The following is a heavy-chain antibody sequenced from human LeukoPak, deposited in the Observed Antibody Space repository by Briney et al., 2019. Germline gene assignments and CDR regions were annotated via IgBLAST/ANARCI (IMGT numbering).Heavy chain of an antibody. CDR1: GYTFTGYY. J-gene: IGHJ3*02. D-gene: IGHD5-24*01. CDR2: INPNAGGT. V-gene: IGHV1-2*06. Sequence: GASVKVSCKASGYTFTGYYMYWVRQAPGQGLEWMGRINPNAGGTNYAQNFQGSVAMTRDTSITTVYMELSRLRSDDTAVYYCARVGDGLNDGFDIWGQGTMVTVSS. CDR3: ARVGDGLNDGFDI.